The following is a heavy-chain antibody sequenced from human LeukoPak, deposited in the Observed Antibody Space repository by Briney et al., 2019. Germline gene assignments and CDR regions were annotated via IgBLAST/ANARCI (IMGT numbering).Heavy chain of an antibody. CDR1: GGSFSAYY. V-gene: IGHV4-34*01. D-gene: IGHD1-26*01. CDR3: ARVGAKYTSAFDY. CDR2: INHSGST. J-gene: IGHJ4*02. Sequence: SEALSLTCAVSGGSFSAYYWTWIRQPPGKGLEWIGEINHSGSTNYNPSLKSRVTTSVDTSKNQFSLKLSSVTAADTAVYYCARVGAKYTSAFDYWGQGTLVTVSS.